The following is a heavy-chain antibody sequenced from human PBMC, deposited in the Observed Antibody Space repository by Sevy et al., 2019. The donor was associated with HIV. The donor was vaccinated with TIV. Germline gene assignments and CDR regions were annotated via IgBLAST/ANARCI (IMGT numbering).Heavy chain of an antibody. V-gene: IGHV3-30-3*01. CDR3: ALERLSSDVAEYFQN. CDR2: ISFDGSNK. J-gene: IGHJ1*01. D-gene: IGHD1-1*01. CDR1: GFTFTLYS. Sequence: GGSLRLSCAASGFTFTLYSMHWVRQVPGKGLEWVATISFDGSNKHYADSVKGRFTISRDNSQNSLYLQMNSLRTEDTAVYYCALERLSSDVAEYFQNWGQGTLVTVSS.